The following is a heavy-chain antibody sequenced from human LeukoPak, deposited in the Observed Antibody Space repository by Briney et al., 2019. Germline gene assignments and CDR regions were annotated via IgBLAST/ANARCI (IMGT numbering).Heavy chain of an antibody. CDR2: INPTSGGT. D-gene: IGHD3-9*01. CDR3: ARSSPGYYPYYYYGMDV. V-gene: IGHV1-2*02. Sequence: ASVKVSCKASGYTFTGYYMHWVRQAPGQGLEWMGWINPTSGGTNYAQKLQGRVTMTRDTSISTAYMELSRLRSDDTAVYYCARSSPGYYPYYYYGMDVWGQGTTVTVSS. J-gene: IGHJ6*02. CDR1: GYTFTGYY.